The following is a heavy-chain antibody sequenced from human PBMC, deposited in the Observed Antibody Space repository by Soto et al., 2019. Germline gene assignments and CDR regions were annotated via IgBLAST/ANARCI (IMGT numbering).Heavy chain of an antibody. CDR3: ARQGSIAVVVAASSDAFDI. J-gene: IGHJ3*02. D-gene: IGHD2-15*01. CDR1: GYTFTSYG. V-gene: IGHV1-18*01. CDR2: ISAYNGNT. Sequence: GASVKVSCKASGYTFTSYGISWVRQAPGQGLEWMGWISAYNGNTNYAQKLQGRVTMTTDTSTSTAYMELRSLRSDDTAVYYCARQGSIAVVVAASSDAFDIWGQGTMVTVSS.